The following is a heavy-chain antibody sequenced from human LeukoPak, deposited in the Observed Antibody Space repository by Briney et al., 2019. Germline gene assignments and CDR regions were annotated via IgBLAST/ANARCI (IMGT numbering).Heavy chain of an antibody. Sequence: PSETLSLTCAVYGGSFSGYYWSWIRQPPGKGLEWIGEINHSGSTNYNPSLKSRVTISVDTSKNQFSLKLSSVTAADTAVYYCARVSFSIRWFDPWGRGTLVTVSS. CDR2: INHSGST. D-gene: IGHD4-17*01. J-gene: IGHJ5*02. CDR3: ARVSFSIRWFDP. CDR1: GGSFSGYY. V-gene: IGHV4-34*01.